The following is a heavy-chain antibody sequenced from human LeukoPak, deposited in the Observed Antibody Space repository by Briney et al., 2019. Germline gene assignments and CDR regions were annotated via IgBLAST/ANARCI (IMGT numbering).Heavy chain of an antibody. Sequence: PGGSLRLSCAASGFTFSSYGMHWVRQAPGKGLEWVAVIRYDGSNKYYADSVKGRFTISRDNSKNTLYLQMNSLRAEDTAVYYCANTGEGSGLALDYWGQGTLVTVSS. V-gene: IGHV3-30*02. J-gene: IGHJ4*02. D-gene: IGHD5-12*01. CDR3: ANTGEGSGLALDY. CDR2: IRYDGSNK. CDR1: GFTFSSYG.